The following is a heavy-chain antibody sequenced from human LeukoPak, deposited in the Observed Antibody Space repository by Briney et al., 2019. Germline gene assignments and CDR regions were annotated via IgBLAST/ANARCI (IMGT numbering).Heavy chain of an antibody. CDR1: GGSFSGYY. D-gene: IGHD3-9*01. CDR2: INHSGST. V-gene: IGHV4-34*01. J-gene: IGHJ5*02. Sequence: SETLSLTCAVYGGSFSGYYWSWIRQPPGKGLDWIGEINHSGSTNYNPSLKSRVTISVDTSKNQFSLKLSSVTAADTAVYYCGRGLGLRYFDWSKNWFDPWGQGTLVTVSS. CDR3: GRGLGLRYFDWSKNWFDP.